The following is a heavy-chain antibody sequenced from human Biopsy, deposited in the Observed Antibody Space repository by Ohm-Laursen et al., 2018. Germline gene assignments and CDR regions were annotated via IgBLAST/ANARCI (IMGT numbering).Heavy chain of an antibody. V-gene: IGHV3-53*01. J-gene: IGHJ3*02. D-gene: IGHD3-10*01. CDR3: ASGLPVSAPSRGPYDI. CDR2: FYINGTT. CDR1: GLTVSSNY. Sequence: GSLRLSCAAAGLTVSSNYMNWVRQAPGKGLEWVSVFYINGTTYYTDSVKGRFTISRDNSKNTVYLQMNSLRVEDTAVYYCASGLPVSAPSRGPYDIWGQGTLVTVSS.